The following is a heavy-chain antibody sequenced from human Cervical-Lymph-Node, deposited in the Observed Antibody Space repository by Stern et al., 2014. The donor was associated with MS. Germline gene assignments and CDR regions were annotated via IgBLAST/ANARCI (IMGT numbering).Heavy chain of an antibody. CDR2: ISYSGRSI. Sequence: EVQLVESGGGLVQPGGSLRLSCAASGFRFSGYSMNWVRQAPGKGLEWVSYISYSGRSISYAVTGKGRFTISRDKAKNSLYLQMNSLRAEDTAVYYCARILKASTVSGWGQGTLVTVSS. CDR3: ARILKASTVSG. D-gene: IGHD3-3*01. V-gene: IGHV3-48*01. J-gene: IGHJ4*02. CDR1: GFRFSGYS.